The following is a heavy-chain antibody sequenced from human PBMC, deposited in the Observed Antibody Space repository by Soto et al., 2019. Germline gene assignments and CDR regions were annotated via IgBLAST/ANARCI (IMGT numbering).Heavy chain of an antibody. CDR3: ARMIFGRNVYYFDY. Sequence: ASVKVSCKASGYTFTSRYLQWVRQAPGQGLEWMGIINPSDGSTTYAQKFQGRVSMTRDKSTSTLYMELSSLSSEDTALYYCARMIFGRNVYYFDYWGRGTLVTVSS. CDR2: INPSDGST. J-gene: IGHJ4*02. V-gene: IGHV1-46*01. CDR1: GYTFTSRY. D-gene: IGHD3-3*01.